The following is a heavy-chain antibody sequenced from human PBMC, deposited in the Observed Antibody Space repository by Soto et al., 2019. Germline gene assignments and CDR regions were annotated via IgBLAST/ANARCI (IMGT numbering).Heavy chain of an antibody. D-gene: IGHD2-15*01. CDR1: GFTFSSYG. V-gene: IGHV3-33*01. Sequence: QVQLVESGGGVVQPGRSLRLSCAASGFTFSSYGMHWVRQAPGKGLEWVAVIWYDGSNKYYADSVKGRFTISRDNSKNTLYLQMNSLSAEATAVYYCARDQWRYCSGGSCSDLFDYWGQGTLVTVSS. CDR2: IWYDGSNK. J-gene: IGHJ4*02. CDR3: ARDQWRYCSGGSCSDLFDY.